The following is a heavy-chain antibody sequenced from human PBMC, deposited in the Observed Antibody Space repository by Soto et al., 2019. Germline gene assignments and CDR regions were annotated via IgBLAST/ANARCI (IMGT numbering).Heavy chain of an antibody. V-gene: IGHV4-59*01. CDR1: GGSISSYY. J-gene: IGHJ5*02. CDR2: IYYSGST. D-gene: IGHD4-17*01. Sequence: PSETLSLTCTVSGGSISSYYWSWIRQPPGKGLEWIGYIYYSGSTNYNPSLKSRVTISVDTSKNQFSLKLSSVTAADTAVYYCARTPDYGDYVYWFDPWGQGTPVTVSS. CDR3: ARTPDYGDYVYWFDP.